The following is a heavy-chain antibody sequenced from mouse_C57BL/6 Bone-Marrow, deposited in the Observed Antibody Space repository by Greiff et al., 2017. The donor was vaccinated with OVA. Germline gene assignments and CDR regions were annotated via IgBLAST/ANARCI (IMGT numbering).Heavy chain of an antibody. CDR1: GFTFSSYA. CDR3: ARDPYYYGRNWYFDV. J-gene: IGHJ1*03. V-gene: IGHV5-4*01. D-gene: IGHD1-1*01. Sequence: EVKLVESGGGLVKPGGSLKLSCAASGFTFSSYAMSWVRQTPEKRLEWVATISDGGSYTYYPDNVKGRFTISRDNAKNNLYLQMSHLKSEDTAMYYCARDPYYYGRNWYFDVWGTGTTVTVSS. CDR2: ISDGGSYT.